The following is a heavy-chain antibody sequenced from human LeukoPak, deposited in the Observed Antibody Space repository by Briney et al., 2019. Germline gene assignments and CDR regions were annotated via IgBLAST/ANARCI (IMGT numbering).Heavy chain of an antibody. CDR3: ARGEIVVVTAIRYYYYGMDV. Sequence: SQTLSLTCTVSGGSISSYYWSWIRQPPGKGLEWIGYIYYSGSTNYNPSLKSRVTISVDTSKNQFSLKLSSVTAADTAVYYCARGEIVVVTAIRYYYYGMDVWGQGTTVTVSS. CDR2: IYYSGST. D-gene: IGHD2-21*02. CDR1: GGSISSYY. V-gene: IGHV4-59*08. J-gene: IGHJ6*02.